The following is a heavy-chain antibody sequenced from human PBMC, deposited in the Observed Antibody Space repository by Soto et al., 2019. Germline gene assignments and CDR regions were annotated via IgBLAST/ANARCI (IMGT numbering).Heavy chain of an antibody. CDR1: GFTFSSYA. CDR2: ISGSGGST. V-gene: IGHV3-23*01. D-gene: IGHD3-22*01. CDR3: AKDWGPYYYDSSGYLDY. Sequence: GGSLRLSCAASGFTFSSYAMSWVRQAPGKGLEWVSAISGSGGSTYYADSVKGRFTISRDNSKNTLYLQMNSLRAEDTAVYYCAKDWGPYYYDSSGYLDYWGQGTLVTVSS. J-gene: IGHJ4*02.